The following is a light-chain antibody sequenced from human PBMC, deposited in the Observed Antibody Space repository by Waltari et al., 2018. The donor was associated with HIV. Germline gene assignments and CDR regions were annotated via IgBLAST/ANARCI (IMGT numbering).Light chain of an antibody. CDR3: CSYAGSSTLV. CDR2: DVS. J-gene: IGLJ1*01. V-gene: IGLV2-23*02. CDR1: SSDVGGYHY. Sequence: QSALTQPASVSGSPGQSITISCTGTSSDVGGYHYVSWYQQHPGKAPKLMIYDVSTRPSGVSNRFSVSKSGNTASLTISGLQAEDEADYYCCSYAGSSTLVFGTGTKVTVL.